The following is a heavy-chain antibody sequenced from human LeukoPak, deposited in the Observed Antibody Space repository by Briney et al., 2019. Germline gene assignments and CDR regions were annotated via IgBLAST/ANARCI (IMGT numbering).Heavy chain of an antibody. CDR1: GFTFSSYA. V-gene: IGHV3-30-3*01. CDR2: ISYDGSNK. Sequence: GRSLRLSCAASGFTFSSYAMHWVRQAPGKGLEWVAVISYDGSNKYYADSVKGRFTTSRDNSKNTLYLQMNSLRAEDAAVYYCAAKDLIDHWGQGTLVTVSS. CDR3: AAKDLIDH. J-gene: IGHJ4*02.